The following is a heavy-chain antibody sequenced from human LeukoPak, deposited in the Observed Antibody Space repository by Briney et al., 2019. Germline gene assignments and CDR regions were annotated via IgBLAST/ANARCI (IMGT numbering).Heavy chain of an antibody. CDR3: ARDRVTISGVVINDAFDI. Sequence: GASVKVSCKASGYTFTGYYMHWVRQAPGQGLEWMGIINPSGGSTSYAQKFQGRVTMTRDTSTSTVYMELSSLRSEDTAVYYCARDRVTISGVVINDAFDIWGQGTMVTVSS. V-gene: IGHV1-46*01. CDR2: INPSGGST. CDR1: GYTFTGYY. J-gene: IGHJ3*02. D-gene: IGHD3-3*01.